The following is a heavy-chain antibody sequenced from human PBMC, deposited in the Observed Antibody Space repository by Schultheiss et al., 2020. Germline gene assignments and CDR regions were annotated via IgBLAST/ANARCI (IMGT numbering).Heavy chain of an antibody. D-gene: IGHD3-22*01. V-gene: IGHV2-5*02. Sequence: SGPTLVKPTQTLTLTCTFSGFSLSTSGVGVGWIRQPPGKALEWLALIYWDDNKRYSPSLKSRLTITKDTSKNQVVLTMTNMDPVDTATYYCAHFTYYYDSSGYYRIPKCDYWCKGTLGTV. CDR2: IYWDDNK. CDR1: GFSLSTSGVG. CDR3: AHFTYYYDSSGYYRIPKCDY. J-gene: IGHJ4*02.